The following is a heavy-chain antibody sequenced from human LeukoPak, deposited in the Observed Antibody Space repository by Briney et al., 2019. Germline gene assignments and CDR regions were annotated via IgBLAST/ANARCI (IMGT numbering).Heavy chain of an antibody. D-gene: IGHD6-19*01. Sequence: PGGSLRLSCAVSGFTFSSYGMHWVRQDPGKGLEGVAVISYDGSNKYYADSVKSRFTISRDNAKNSLYLQMNSLSAADTAVYYCVGGWRGGFDYWGQGTLVTVSS. V-gene: IGHV3-30*03. CDR1: GFTFSSYG. CDR2: ISYDGSNK. CDR3: VGGWRGGFDY. J-gene: IGHJ4*02.